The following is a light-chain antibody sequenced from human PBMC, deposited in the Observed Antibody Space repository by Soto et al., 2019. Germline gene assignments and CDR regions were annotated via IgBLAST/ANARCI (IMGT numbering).Light chain of an antibody. J-gene: IGKJ4*01. CDR1: QSISNH. CDR3: QQYYSYHLT. CDR2: AAS. Sequence: SQMPLFPTSPSASVEDSVTNTCLASQSISNHLNWYQQKPGKAPKLLIYAASTLQSGVPSRFSGSGSGTDFTLTISCLQSEDFATYYCQQYYSYHLTFGGGTKVDIK. V-gene: IGKV1-39*01.